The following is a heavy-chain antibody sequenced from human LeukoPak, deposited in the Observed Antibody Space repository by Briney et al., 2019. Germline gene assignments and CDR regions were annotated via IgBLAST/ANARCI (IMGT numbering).Heavy chain of an antibody. D-gene: IGHD1-1*01. V-gene: IGHV1-18*04. CDR2: ISAYNGNT. J-gene: IGHJ6*03. Sequence: ASVKVSCKASGYTFTGYYMHWVRQAPGQGLEWMGWISAYNGNTNYAQKFQGRVTITADKSTSTAYMELSSLRSEDTAVYYCARAGNYYYYMDVWGKGTTVTVSS. CDR1: GYTFTGYY. CDR3: ARAGNYYYYMDV.